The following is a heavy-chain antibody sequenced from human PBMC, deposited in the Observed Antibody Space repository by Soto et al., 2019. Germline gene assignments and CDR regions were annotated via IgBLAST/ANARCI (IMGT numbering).Heavy chain of an antibody. CDR1: GFTLSSYS. Sequence: GGSLRLSCAASGFTLSSYSMNWVRQAPGKGLEWVSYISSSSSTIYYADSVKGRFTISRDNAKNSLYLQMNSLRDEDTAVYYCVRDGVIAVAGTGFYDYWGQGTLVTVSS. V-gene: IGHV3-48*02. CDR3: VRDGVIAVAGTGFYDY. CDR2: ISSSSSTI. J-gene: IGHJ4*02. D-gene: IGHD6-19*01.